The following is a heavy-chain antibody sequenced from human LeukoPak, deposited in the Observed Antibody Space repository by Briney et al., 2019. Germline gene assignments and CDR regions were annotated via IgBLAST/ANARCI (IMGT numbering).Heavy chain of an antibody. J-gene: IGHJ4*02. V-gene: IGHV3-21*01. CDR1: GFTFSSYS. CDR2: ISSSSSYI. Sequence: GGSLRLSCAASGFTFSSYSMSWVRQAPGKGLEWVSSISSSSSYIYYADSVKGRLTISRDNAKNSLYLQMNSLRAEDTAVYYCARVGYDILTGYRQSFDYWGQGTLVTVSS. D-gene: IGHD3-9*01. CDR3: ARVGYDILTGYRQSFDY.